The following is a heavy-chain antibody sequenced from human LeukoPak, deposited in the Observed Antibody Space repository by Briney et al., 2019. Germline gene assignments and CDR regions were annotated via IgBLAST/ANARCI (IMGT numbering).Heavy chain of an antibody. CDR3: AASRSSGYDSAGDY. CDR1: GFTFDDYG. J-gene: IGHJ4*02. Sequence: PGGSLRLSCAASGFTFDDYGMSWVRQAPGKGLEWVSGINWSGGSTGYADSGKGRFPTPRDNAKNSLYLQMNSLRAEDTALYYCAASRSSGYDSAGDYWGQGTLVTVSS. V-gene: IGHV3-20*04. D-gene: IGHD5-12*01. CDR2: INWSGGST.